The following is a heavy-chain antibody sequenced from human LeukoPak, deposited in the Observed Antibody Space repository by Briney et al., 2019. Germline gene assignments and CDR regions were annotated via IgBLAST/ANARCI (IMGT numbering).Heavy chain of an antibody. CDR2: IYISGGT. V-gene: IGHV4-4*07. CDR1: GSSISSYY. Sequence: PSETLSLTCTVSGSSISSYYWSWIRQPAGKELEWIGRIYISGGTNYNPSLKGRVTMSVDVSKSQFSLSLTSVTAADTAVYYCARVLEADLGAFDIWGRGTMVTVSS. D-gene: IGHD7-27*01. J-gene: IGHJ3*02. CDR3: ARVLEADLGAFDI.